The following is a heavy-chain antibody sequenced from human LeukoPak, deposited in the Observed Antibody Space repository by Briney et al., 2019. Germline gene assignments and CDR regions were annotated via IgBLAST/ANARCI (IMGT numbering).Heavy chain of an antibody. CDR1: GFTFSNAW. J-gene: IGHJ1*01. V-gene: IGHV4-4*07. CDR2: IYTSGST. D-gene: IGHD3-22*01. Sequence: GSLRLSCAASGFTFSNAWMSWIRQPAGKGLEWIGRIYTSGSTNYNPSLKSRVTMSADTSKNQFSLKLSSVTAADTAVYYCARDRLTGYYDSSGYSEYFYQWGQGTLVTVSS. CDR3: ARDRLTGYYDSSGYSEYFYQ.